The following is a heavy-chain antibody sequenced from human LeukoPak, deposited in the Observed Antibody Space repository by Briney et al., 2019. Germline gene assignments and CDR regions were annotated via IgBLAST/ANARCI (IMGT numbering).Heavy chain of an antibody. V-gene: IGHV3-23*01. J-gene: IGHJ1*01. CDR1: GFTFSHYA. CDR2: ISGSGSDT. Sequence: GGSLRLSCAASGFTFSHYAMSWVRQAPGKGLERVSGISGSGSDTFYADSVKGRFTISRDNSKNTLYLQMSSLRAEDTAVYYCANVIIVAAGYEYFQHWGQGTLVTVSS. D-gene: IGHD6-13*01. CDR3: ANVIIVAAGYEYFQH.